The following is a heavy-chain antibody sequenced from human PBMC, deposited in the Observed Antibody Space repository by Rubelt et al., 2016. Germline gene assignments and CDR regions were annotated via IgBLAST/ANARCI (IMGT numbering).Heavy chain of an antibody. Sequence: QVQLQESGPGLVKPSQTLSLTCTVSGCSISSGGYYWSWIRQHPGKGLAWIGSIYYSGSTYYNPALKSRVTISVDASKNQCSRKLSSVTAADTAVYYCARDSGSRIFDYWGQGTLVTVSP. CDR2: IYYSGST. J-gene: IGHJ4*02. CDR3: ARDSGSRIFDY. D-gene: IGHD2/OR15-2a*01. V-gene: IGHV4-31*03. CDR1: GCSISSGGYY.